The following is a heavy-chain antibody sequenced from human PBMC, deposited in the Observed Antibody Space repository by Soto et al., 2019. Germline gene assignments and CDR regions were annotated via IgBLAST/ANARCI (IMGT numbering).Heavy chain of an antibody. D-gene: IGHD2-2*01. V-gene: IGHV1-18*04. Sequence: ASVKVSCKASGYTFTSYGISWVRQAPGQGLEWMGWISAYNGNTNFAQKLQGRVTMTTDTSTSTAYMELRSLRSDDTAVYYCAIPFEYQLPRDYWGQGTLVTVSS. CDR3: AIPFEYQLPRDY. CDR1: GYTFTSYG. CDR2: ISAYNGNT. J-gene: IGHJ4*02.